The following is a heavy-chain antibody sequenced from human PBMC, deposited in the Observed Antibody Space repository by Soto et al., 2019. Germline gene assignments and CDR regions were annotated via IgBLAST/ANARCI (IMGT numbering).Heavy chain of an antibody. J-gene: IGHJ4*02. D-gene: IGHD3-3*01. CDR3: VRRYYDFWTDYPDFDY. CDR1: GYTFTKYD. Sequence: ASVKVSFKTSGYTFTKYDISWVRQAPGQGLEWLGLISPNSGRPSYAQKFEGRVTMTTDTSTTTAYLELRSLRSDDTAVYYCVRRYYDFWTDYPDFDYWGQGTLVTVSS. V-gene: IGHV1-18*04. CDR2: ISPNSGRP.